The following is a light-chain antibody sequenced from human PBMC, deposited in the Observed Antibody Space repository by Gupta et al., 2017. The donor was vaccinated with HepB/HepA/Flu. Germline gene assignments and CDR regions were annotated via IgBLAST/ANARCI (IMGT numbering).Light chain of an antibody. CDR2: DVS. V-gene: IGLV2-14*01. CDR3: SSYTSSSTPVV. CDR1: SSDVGGYNY. Sequence: QSALPQPASVSGSPGQSITISCPGTSSDVGGYNYVPWYQQHPGKAPKLMIYDVSNRPSGVSNRFSGSKSGNTASLTISGLQAEDEADYYCSSYTSSSTPVVFGGGTKLTVL. J-gene: IGLJ2*01.